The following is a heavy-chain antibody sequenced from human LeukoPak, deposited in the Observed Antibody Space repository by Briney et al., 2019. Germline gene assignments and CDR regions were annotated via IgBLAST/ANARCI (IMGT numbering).Heavy chain of an antibody. J-gene: IGHJ4*02. Sequence: PGGSLRLSCAASGFTFSRYGMHWVRQAPGKGLEWVAIIYYDGSDKYYADSVKGRFTISRDQSKSTLYLQMNSLRPVDTAFYFCARDRDSGGRQGYYFDYWGQGTLVTVSS. CDR2: IYYDGSDK. V-gene: IGHV3-33*01. CDR3: ARDRDSGGRQGYYFDY. D-gene: IGHD3-10*01. CDR1: GFTFSRYG.